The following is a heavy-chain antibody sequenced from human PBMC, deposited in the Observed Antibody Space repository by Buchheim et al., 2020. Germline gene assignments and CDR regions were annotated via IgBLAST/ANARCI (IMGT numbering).Heavy chain of an antibody. Sequence: QVQLVESGGGVVQPGRSLRLSCAASGFTFSSYGMHWVRQAPGKGLEWVAVISYDGSNKYYADSVKGRFTISRDNSKNTLYLQMNSLRAEDTAVYYCAKANSLYGPLDYWGQGTL. CDR3: AKANSLYGPLDY. V-gene: IGHV3-30*18. CDR1: GFTFSSYG. J-gene: IGHJ4*02. D-gene: IGHD2-2*02. CDR2: ISYDGSNK.